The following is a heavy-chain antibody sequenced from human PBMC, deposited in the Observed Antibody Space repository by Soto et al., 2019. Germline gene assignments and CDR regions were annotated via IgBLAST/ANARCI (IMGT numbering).Heavy chain of an antibody. J-gene: IGHJ6*02. D-gene: IGHD3-22*01. V-gene: IGHV3-33*01. CDR1: GFTFSSYG. CDR2: IWYDGSNK. CDR3: ARDRITMIVVRGAGMDV. Sequence: QVQLVESGGGVVQPGRSLRLSCAASGFTFSSYGMHWVRQAPGKGLEWVAVIWYDGSNKYYEDSVKGRFTISRDNSKNTLYLQMNSLRAEDTAVYYCARDRITMIVVRGAGMDVWGQGTTVTVSS.